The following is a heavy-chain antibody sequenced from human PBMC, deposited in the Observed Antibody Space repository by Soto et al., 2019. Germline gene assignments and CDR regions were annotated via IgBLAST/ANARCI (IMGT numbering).Heavy chain of an antibody. CDR3: ARDREAFSGFDYPAY. CDR1: GFSFSSYA. V-gene: IGHV3-30-3*01. J-gene: IGHJ4*02. D-gene: IGHD5-12*01. Sequence: PGGSLRLSCAASGFSFSSYAMHWGRQAPGKGLEWVALISYGGDNQYYADAVRGRFTISRDNSKNTLYLQMNGLREEDTAVYYCARDREAFSGFDYPAYWGQGALVTVSS. CDR2: ISYGGDNQ.